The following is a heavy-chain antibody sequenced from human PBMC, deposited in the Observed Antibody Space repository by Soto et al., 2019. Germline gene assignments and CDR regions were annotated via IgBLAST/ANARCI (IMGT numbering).Heavy chain of an antibody. CDR3: ASGIQLWLRRINSGYSG. V-gene: IGHV1-69*12. CDR2: IIPMFGTA. CDR1: GVTFSTYA. Sequence: QVQLVQSGAEVKKPESSVKVSCQAPGVTFSTYAISWVRQAPGQGLEWMGGIIPMFGTANYAQRFQDRVTITADESTNTVYMELSSLRSEDTAVYFCASGIQLWLRRINSGYSGWGQGTLVTVSS. J-gene: IGHJ4*02. D-gene: IGHD5-18*01.